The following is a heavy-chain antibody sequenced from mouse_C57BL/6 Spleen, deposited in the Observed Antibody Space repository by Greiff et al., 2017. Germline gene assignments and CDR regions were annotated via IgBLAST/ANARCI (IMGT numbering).Heavy chain of an antibody. CDR1: GFTFSSYA. Sequence: EVKLVESGEGLVKPGGSLKLSCAASGFTFSSYAMSWVRQTPEKRLEWVAYISSGGDYIYYADTVKGRFTISRDNARNTLYLQMSSLKSEDTAMYYCTRGYYGSSYFMDYWGQGTSVTVSS. CDR3: TRGYYGSSYFMDY. D-gene: IGHD1-1*01. J-gene: IGHJ4*01. V-gene: IGHV5-9-1*02. CDR2: ISSGGDYI.